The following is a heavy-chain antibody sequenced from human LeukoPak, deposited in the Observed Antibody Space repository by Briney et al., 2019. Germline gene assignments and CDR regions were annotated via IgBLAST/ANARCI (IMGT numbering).Heavy chain of an antibody. Sequence: PGGSLRLSCAASGLTFHNFAMSWVRQAPGKGLEWVSSISSSGEFTFYADSVKGRFTIFRDNSRYTLYLQMNSLRAEDAAMYYCVKDRPNYYESNGDYYKRDGDFWGQGTLVTVSA. CDR2: ISSSGEFT. CDR3: VKDRPNYYESNGDYYKRDGDF. D-gene: IGHD3-22*01. J-gene: IGHJ4*02. V-gene: IGHV3-23*01. CDR1: GLTFHNFA.